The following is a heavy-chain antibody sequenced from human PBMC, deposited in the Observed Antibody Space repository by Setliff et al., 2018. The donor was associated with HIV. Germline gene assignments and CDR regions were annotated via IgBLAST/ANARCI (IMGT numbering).Heavy chain of an antibody. CDR1: GGSFRGYY. Sequence: LSLTCAVYGGSFRGYYWTWIRQPPGKGLEWIGDINHSGKTNYNRSLKSRVTISLDTSKNQFSLRLTSVTAADTAVYYCAREGGTGRSSWYGAYWYDPWGQGTLVTVSS. CDR3: AREGGTGRSSWYGAYWYDP. J-gene: IGHJ5*02. CDR2: INHSGKT. V-gene: IGHV4-34*01. D-gene: IGHD6-13*01.